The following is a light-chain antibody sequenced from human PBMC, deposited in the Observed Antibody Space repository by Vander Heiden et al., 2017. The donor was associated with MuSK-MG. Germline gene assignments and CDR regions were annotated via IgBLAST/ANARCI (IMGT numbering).Light chain of an antibody. CDR1: QDINIY. Sequence: DIQMTQSPSSLSASVGDRVTITCQASQDINIYLYWYQQKPGKAPKLLIYDASNLQAGVPSRFSGTGSGTHFTFTIGSLQPEDVATYYCHQFDIVPRSFGQGTKVEIK. J-gene: IGKJ1*01. CDR2: DAS. V-gene: IGKV1-33*01. CDR3: HQFDIVPRS.